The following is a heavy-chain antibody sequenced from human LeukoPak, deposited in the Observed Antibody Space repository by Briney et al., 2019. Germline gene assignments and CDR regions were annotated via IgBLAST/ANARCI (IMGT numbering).Heavy chain of an antibody. J-gene: IGHJ6*03. CDR1: SGSFSGYY. Sequence: SETLSLTCAVYSGSFSGYYWSWIRQPPGKGLEWIGEVNDSGITNCNASLKSRVTMSVDTSKNQLSLKVISVTAADTAVYYCARRYSGYVDYYYYYMDVWGKGTTVTVSS. D-gene: IGHD5-12*01. V-gene: IGHV4-34*01. CDR3: ARRYSGYVDYYYYYMDV. CDR2: VNDSGIT.